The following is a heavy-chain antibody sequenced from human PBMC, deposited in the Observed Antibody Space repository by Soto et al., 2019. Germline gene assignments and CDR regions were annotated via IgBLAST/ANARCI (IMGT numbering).Heavy chain of an antibody. Sequence: ASVKVSCKASGYTFTSYGISWVRQAPGLGLEWMGWISAYNGNTNYAQKLQGRVTMTTDTSTSTAYMELRSLRSDDTAVYYCARWEIAARTSDYWGQGTLVTVSS. J-gene: IGHJ4*02. CDR2: ISAYNGNT. CDR3: ARWEIAARTSDY. CDR1: GYTFTSYG. V-gene: IGHV1-18*01. D-gene: IGHD6-6*01.